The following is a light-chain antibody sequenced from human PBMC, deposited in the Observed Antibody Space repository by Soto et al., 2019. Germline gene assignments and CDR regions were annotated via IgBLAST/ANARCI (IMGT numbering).Light chain of an antibody. CDR2: KAS. V-gene: IGKV1-5*03. J-gene: IGKJ2*01. Sequence: EIQMTQSPSTLAASVGDRVTITCRASQSISTWLAWYQQKPGKAPKVLIYKASSFESGVPPRFSGGGSGTEFTLTISSLQPGDFATYYCQQYDSYPYTFGQGTKVDIK. CDR1: QSISTW. CDR3: QQYDSYPYT.